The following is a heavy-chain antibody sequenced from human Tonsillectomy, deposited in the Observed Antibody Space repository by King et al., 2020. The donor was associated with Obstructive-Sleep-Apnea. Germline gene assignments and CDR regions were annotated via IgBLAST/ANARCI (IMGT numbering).Heavy chain of an antibody. CDR3: AFLVKSRPNYYSSGSGDWFDP. CDR1: GYTFTSYG. D-gene: IGHD3-10*01. Sequence: QLVQSGAEVKKPGASVKVSCKASGYTFTSYGISWVRQAPVQGLEWMGWISAYNGNTNYAQKLQGRVTMTTDTSTSTAYMELRSLRTDDTAGYYCAFLVKSRPNYYSSGSGDWFDPWGQGTLVTVSS. V-gene: IGHV1-18*01. J-gene: IGHJ5*02. CDR2: ISAYNGNT.